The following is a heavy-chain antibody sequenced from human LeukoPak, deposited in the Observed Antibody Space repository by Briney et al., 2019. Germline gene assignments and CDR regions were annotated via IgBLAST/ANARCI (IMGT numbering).Heavy chain of an antibody. CDR3: AKGDCSGGSCYPAMGTPFDY. CDR1: GFIFSDYA. D-gene: IGHD2-15*01. J-gene: IGHJ4*02. CDR2: VSGSGGNT. Sequence: GGSLRLSCAASGFIFSDYAMSWVRQTPGKGLEWVSAVSGSGGNTYYADSVEGRSSISRDNSKNTLHLQMNSLRAEDTAVYYCAKGDCSGGSCYPAMGTPFDYWGQGTLVTVSS. V-gene: IGHV3-23*01.